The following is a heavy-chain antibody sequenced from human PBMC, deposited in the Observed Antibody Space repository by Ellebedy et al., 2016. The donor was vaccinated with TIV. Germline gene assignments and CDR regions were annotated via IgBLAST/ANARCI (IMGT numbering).Heavy chain of an antibody. D-gene: IGHD1-26*01. J-gene: IGHJ4*02. V-gene: IGHV3-23*01. Sequence: GGSLRLSXAASGFTFSSYTMNWVRQAPGKGLEWVSAISGSASNTYYADSVKGRVTISRDNSKNTLYLEMNSLRAEDTAVYYCAEGSWELLSAFEYWGQGTLVTVSS. CDR3: AEGSWELLSAFEY. CDR1: GFTFSSYT. CDR2: ISGSASNT.